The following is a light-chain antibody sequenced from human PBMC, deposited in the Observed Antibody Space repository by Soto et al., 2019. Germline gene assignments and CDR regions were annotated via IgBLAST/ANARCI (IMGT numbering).Light chain of an antibody. J-gene: IGKJ3*01. CDR3: QQSYGSPLT. V-gene: IGKV4-1*01. CDR2: CAS. CDR1: QTVSNNKNF. Sequence: DIVMTQSPGSLAVSLGERATINCKSSQTVSNNKNFLAWYQQKPGQPPKLLISCASTRESGVPDRFSGSGSGTDFTRTISSLQAEDVAVYYCQQSYGSPLTFGPGTKVDIK.